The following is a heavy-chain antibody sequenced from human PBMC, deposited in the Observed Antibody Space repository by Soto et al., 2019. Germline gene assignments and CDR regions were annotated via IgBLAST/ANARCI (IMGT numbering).Heavy chain of an antibody. D-gene: IGHD3-22*01. V-gene: IGHV4-59*08. CDR2: IYYSGST. CDR3: ARHDYDSSGYYYGSAFDI. J-gene: IGHJ3*02. CDR1: GASISNYY. Sequence: SETLSLTCTVSGASISNYYLSWIRQPPGKGLEWLAYIYYSGSTNYNPSPKSRVTLSVDTSKNQFSLNLSSVTAADTAVYYCARHDYDSSGYYYGSAFDIWGQGTMVTV.